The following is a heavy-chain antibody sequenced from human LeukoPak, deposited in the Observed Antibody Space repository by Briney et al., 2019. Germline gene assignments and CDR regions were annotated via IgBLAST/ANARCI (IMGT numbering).Heavy chain of an antibody. CDR1: GFTFSDYS. V-gene: IGHV3-21*01. CDR2: ISSSSTYI. J-gene: IGHJ2*01. CDR3: VREGSGWYFDL. Sequence: GGSLRLSCAASGFTFSDYSMNWVRQAPGKGLKWVSSISSSSTYIYYTDSVKGRFTNSRDNAENSLYLQMNSLRAEDTAVYSCVREGSGWYFDLWGRGTLVTVSS. D-gene: IGHD3-10*01.